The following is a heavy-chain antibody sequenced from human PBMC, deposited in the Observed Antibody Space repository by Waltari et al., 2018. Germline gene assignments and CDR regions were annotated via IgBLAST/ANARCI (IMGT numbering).Heavy chain of an antibody. J-gene: IGHJ3*02. CDR3: ARPRVTTSDDAFDI. Sequence: QVQLVQSGAEVKKPGSSVKVSCKASGGTFSSYAISWVRQAPGQGLEWMGGFIPILDIANYAQEFQGRVTITADESTGTAYMELSSLRSEDTAVYYCARPRVTTSDDAFDIWGQGTMVTVSS. V-gene: IGHV1-69*04. CDR1: GGTFSSYA. D-gene: IGHD4-17*01. CDR2: FIPILDIA.